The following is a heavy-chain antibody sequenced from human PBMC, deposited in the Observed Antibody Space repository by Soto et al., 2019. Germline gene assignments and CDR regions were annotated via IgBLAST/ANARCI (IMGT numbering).Heavy chain of an antibody. D-gene: IGHD3-10*01. CDR1: GGSFSGYY. J-gene: IGHJ6*02. Sequence: SETLSLTCAVYGGSFSGYYWSWISQPPGKGLEWIGEINHSGSTNYNPSLKSRVTISVDTSKNQFSLKLSSVTAADTAVYYCARSPFLGVRGVIIVYYGMDVWGQGTTVTVSS. CDR3: ARSPFLGVRGVIIVYYGMDV. V-gene: IGHV4-34*01. CDR2: INHSGST.